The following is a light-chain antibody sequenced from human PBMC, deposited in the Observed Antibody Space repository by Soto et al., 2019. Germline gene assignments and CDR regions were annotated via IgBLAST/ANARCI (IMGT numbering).Light chain of an antibody. Sequence: DIQMTQSPSSLSASVGDRVTITCQASQDISNYLNWYQQKPGKAPKLLIYDASNLETGVPSRFSGSGSGTDFTVTISSLQPEDISTYYCPQYDNHPLTFGGGTKVQIK. CDR3: PQYDNHPLT. CDR1: QDISNY. V-gene: IGKV1-33*01. J-gene: IGKJ4*01. CDR2: DAS.